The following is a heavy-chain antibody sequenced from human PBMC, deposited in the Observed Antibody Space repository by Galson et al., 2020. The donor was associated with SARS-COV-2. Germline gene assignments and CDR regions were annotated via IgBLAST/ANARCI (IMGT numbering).Heavy chain of an antibody. J-gene: IGHJ4*02. CDR1: VGYIGSYY. CDR3: AREVSTVEKMICDF. Sequence: SQTLSLTCIVSVGYIGSYYWSWLRQPAGKGLEWIGRVYTSGNTNYNPSLKRRVTISVDTSKNQFSLTLSSVTAADTAVYYCAREVSTVEKMICDFWGLRSLVSVSS. V-gene: IGHV4-4*07. CDR2: VYTSGNT. D-gene: IGHD3-16*01.